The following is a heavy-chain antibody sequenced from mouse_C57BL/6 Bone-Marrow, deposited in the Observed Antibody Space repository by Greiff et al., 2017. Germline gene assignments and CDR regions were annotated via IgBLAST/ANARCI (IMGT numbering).Heavy chain of an antibody. V-gene: IGHV1-55*01. J-gene: IGHJ1*03. Sequence: VQLQQPGAELVKPGASVKMSCKASGYTFTSYWITWVKQRPGQGLEWIGDIYPTSGRTNYNEKFKSKAILTVDTSSNTAYMQLSSLTSEDTAVYYCTTGVYYGSSLQGWYFDVWGTGTTVTVSS. CDR3: TTGVYYGSSLQGWYFDV. CDR1: GYTFTSYW. CDR2: IYPTSGRT. D-gene: IGHD1-1*01.